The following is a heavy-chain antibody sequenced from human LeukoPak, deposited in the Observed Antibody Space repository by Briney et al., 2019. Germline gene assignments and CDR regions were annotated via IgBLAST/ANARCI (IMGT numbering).Heavy chain of an antibody. CDR2: VYTSGST. CDR1: GASINSGDYY. CDR3: ARLITGTTTAFDI. D-gene: IGHD1-7*01. V-gene: IGHV4-61*02. Sequence: PSQTLSLTCTVSGASINSGDYYWSWIRQPPGKGLEWIGCVYTSGSTHYNPSLKSRVTMSVDTSKNQFSLKLSSVTAANTAVYYCARLITGTTTAFDIWGQGTMVTVSS. J-gene: IGHJ3*02.